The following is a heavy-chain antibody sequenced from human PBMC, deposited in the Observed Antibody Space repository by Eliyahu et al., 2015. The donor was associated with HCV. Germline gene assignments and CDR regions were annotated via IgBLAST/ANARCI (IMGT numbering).Heavy chain of an antibody. CDR2: ISGSGGST. CDR3: ATDLSIAVEGPRSDY. Sequence: EVQLLESGGGLVQPGGSLRLSCAASGFTFCSYAMSWVXQAPGKGXEWVSAISGSGGSTYYADSVKGRFTISRDNSKNTLYLQMNSLRAEDTAVYYCATDLSIAVEGPRSDYWGQGTLVTVSS. J-gene: IGHJ4*02. V-gene: IGHV3-23*01. D-gene: IGHD6-19*01. CDR1: GFTFCSYA.